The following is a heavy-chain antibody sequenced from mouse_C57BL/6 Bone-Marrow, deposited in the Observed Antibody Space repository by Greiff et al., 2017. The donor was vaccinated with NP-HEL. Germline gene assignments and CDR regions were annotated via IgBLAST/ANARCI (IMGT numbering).Heavy chain of an antibody. CDR1: GYSFTGYY. CDR3: AEGDGEGYCDV. V-gene: IGHV1-42*01. Sequence: EVQLQESGPELVKPGASVKISCKASGYSFTGYYMNWVKQSPEKSLEWIGEINPSTGGTTYNQKFKAKATLTVDKSSSTAYMQLKSLTSEDSAVYYCAEGDGEGYCDVWGTGTTVTVSS. D-gene: IGHD3-3*01. CDR2: INPSTGGT. J-gene: IGHJ1*03.